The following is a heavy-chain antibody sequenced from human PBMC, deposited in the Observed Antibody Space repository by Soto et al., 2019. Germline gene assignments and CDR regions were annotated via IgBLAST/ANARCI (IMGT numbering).Heavy chain of an antibody. D-gene: IGHD3-10*01. Sequence: SETLSLPCSASGGSINSYWWSWIRQPAGKGLEWIGRVYSSGTTDYNPSLSSRATLSVETSKNQFSLKLSSVTAADTAVYYCARDIGSYAYGEGYWGQGIQVTVSS. J-gene: IGHJ4*02. V-gene: IGHV4-4*07. CDR3: ARDIGSYAYGEGY. CDR1: GGSINSYW. CDR2: VYSSGTT.